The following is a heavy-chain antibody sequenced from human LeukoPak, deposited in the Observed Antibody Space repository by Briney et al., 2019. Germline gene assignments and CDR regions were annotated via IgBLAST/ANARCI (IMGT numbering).Heavy chain of an antibody. D-gene: IGHD3-9*01. CDR3: ARDYDILTGYSLDY. CDR2: INHSGST. CDR1: GGSFSDYY. V-gene: IGHV4-34*01. J-gene: IGHJ4*02. Sequence: SETLSLTCAVYGGSFSDYYWSWIRQPPGKGLEWIGEINHSGSTNYNPSLKSRVTTSVDTSKNQFSLKLSSVTAADTAVYYCARDYDILTGYSLDYWGQGTLVTVSS.